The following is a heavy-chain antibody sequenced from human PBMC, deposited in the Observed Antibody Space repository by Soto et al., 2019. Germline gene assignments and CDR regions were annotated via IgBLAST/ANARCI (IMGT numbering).Heavy chain of an antibody. CDR1: GFTVSSNY. Sequence: GGSLRLSCAASGFTVSSNYMSWVRQAPGKGLEWVSVIYSGGSTNYADSVKGRFTISRDNSKNTLYLQMNSLRAEDTAVYYCARTDSSGWNFDYWGQGTLVTVSS. J-gene: IGHJ4*02. CDR2: IYSGGST. D-gene: IGHD6-19*01. CDR3: ARTDSSGWNFDY. V-gene: IGHV3-66*01.